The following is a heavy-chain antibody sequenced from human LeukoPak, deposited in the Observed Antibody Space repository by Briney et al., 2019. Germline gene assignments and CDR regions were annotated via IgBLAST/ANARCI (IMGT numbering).Heavy chain of an antibody. CDR2: ISSSSGTI. CDR3: ARDALHPRWFFDF. J-gene: IGHJ2*01. V-gene: IGHV3-48*02. D-gene: IGHD4-4*01. Sequence: GGSLRLSCAASGFTSSTYSINWVRQAPGKGLEWISYISSSSGTIYYADSVKGRFTISRDNAKNSLYLQMNSLRDEDTAVYYCARDALHPRWFFDFWGRGTLVTISS. CDR1: GFTSSTYS.